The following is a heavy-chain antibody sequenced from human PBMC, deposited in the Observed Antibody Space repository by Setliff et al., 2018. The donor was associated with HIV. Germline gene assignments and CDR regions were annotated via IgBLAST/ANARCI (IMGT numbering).Heavy chain of an antibody. CDR2: IIPILGIA. Sequence: ASVKVSCKASRGTFSSYGFNWVRQAPGQGLEWMGGIIPILGIANYAQKFKGRVTLTRDTSASTVYLDLSSLSSEDTAIYYCARGYYNSGNYFEYWGQGTLVTVSS. CDR3: ARGYYNSGNYFEY. D-gene: IGHD3-10*01. V-gene: IGHV1-69*10. CDR1: RGTFSSYG. J-gene: IGHJ4*02.